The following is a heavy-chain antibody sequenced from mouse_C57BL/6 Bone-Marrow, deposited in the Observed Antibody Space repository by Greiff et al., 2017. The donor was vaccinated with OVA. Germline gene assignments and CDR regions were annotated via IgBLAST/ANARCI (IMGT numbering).Heavy chain of an antibody. Sequence: EVQLVESGGDLVKPGGSLKLSCAASGFTFSSYGMSWVRQTPDKRLEWVATISSGGSYTYYPDSVKGRFTISRDNAKNTLYLQMSSLKSEDTAMYYCARHVEDGSFYDYWGQGTTLTVSS. V-gene: IGHV5-6*01. J-gene: IGHJ2*01. D-gene: IGHD1-1*01. CDR1: GFTFSSYG. CDR3: ARHVEDGSFYDY. CDR2: ISSGGSYT.